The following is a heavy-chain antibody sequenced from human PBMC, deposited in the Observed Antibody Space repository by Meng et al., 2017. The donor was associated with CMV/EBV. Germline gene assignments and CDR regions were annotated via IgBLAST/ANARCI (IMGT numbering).Heavy chain of an antibody. CDR1: GFTFSGYW. CDR2: INSDGSST. V-gene: IGHV3-74*01. CDR3: ARDKDDFWSGYYI. J-gene: IGHJ4*02. D-gene: IGHD3-3*01. Sequence: GESLKISCAASGFTFSGYWMHWVRQAPGKGLVWVSRINSDGSSTSYADSVKGRFTISRDNAKNTLYLQMNSLRAEDTAVYYCARDKDDFWSGYYIWGQGTLVTVSS.